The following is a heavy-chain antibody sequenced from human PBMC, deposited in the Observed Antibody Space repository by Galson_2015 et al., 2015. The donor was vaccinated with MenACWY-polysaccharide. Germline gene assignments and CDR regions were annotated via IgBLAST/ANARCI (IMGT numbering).Heavy chain of an antibody. D-gene: IGHD6-19*01. CDR2: MNPNSGNT. Sequence: SVKVSCKASGYTFTSYDINRVRQATGQGLEWMGWMNPNSGNTGYAQKFQGRVTMTRNTSISTAYMELSSLTSEDTAVYYCASTKAGTHYFDYWGQGTLATVSS. J-gene: IGHJ4*02. CDR1: GYTFTSYD. V-gene: IGHV1-8*01. CDR3: ASTKAGTHYFDY.